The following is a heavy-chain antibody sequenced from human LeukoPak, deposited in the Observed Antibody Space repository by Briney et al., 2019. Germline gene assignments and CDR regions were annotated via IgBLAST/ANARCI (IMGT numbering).Heavy chain of an antibody. V-gene: IGHV3-7*04. CDR1: GFTFSNYW. CDR3: ARAWMGGRY. CDR2: IKQDDSEI. D-gene: IGHD3-16*01. Sequence: PGGSLRLSCAASGFTFSNYWMSWVRQAPGKGLEWVATIKQDDSEIYYVDSVKGRFTIPRDNAKNSLYLQMNSLRAEDTAVYYCARAWMGGRYWGQGTLVTVSS. J-gene: IGHJ4*02.